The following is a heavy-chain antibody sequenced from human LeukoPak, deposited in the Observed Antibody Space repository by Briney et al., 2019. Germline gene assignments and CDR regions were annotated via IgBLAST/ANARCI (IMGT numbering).Heavy chain of an antibody. V-gene: IGHV4-59*08. D-gene: IGHD4-11*01. J-gene: IGHJ5*02. CDR1: GGSISSYY. Sequence: SETLSLTCTVSGGSISSYYWSWIRQPPGKGLEWIGYIYYSGSTNYNPSLKSRVTISVDTSKNQFSLKLSSVTAADTAVYYCARHRGLHGWFDPWGQGTLVTVSS. CDR2: IYYSGST. CDR3: ARHRGLHGWFDP.